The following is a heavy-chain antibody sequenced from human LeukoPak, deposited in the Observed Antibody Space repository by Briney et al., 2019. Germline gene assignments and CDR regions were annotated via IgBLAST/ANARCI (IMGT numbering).Heavy chain of an antibody. CDR3: TKDRRQWVVPYFDS. J-gene: IGHJ4*02. V-gene: IGHV3-23*01. CDR2: ISSGGNT. Sequence: GSLRLSCAASGFTFSTYAMSWVRHTPGKGLEWVSGISSGGNTQYTDSVKGRFTVSRDNSKNTLHPQMDSLRAEDTTIYYCTKDRRQWVVPYFDSWGQGTVVTVSS. CDR1: GFTFSTYA. D-gene: IGHD6-19*01.